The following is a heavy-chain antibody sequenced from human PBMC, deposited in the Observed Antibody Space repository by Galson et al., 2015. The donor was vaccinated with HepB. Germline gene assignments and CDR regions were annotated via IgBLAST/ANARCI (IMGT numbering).Heavy chain of an antibody. V-gene: IGHV3-33*01. Sequence: SLRLSCAASGFTFSSYGMHWVRQAPGKGLEWVAVIWYDGSNKYYADSVKGRFTISRDNSKNTLYLQMNSLRAEDTAVYYCARDPQQQLVMNFDYWGQGTLVTVSS. CDR1: GFTFSSYG. CDR2: IWYDGSNK. CDR3: ARDPQQQLVMNFDY. D-gene: IGHD6-13*01. J-gene: IGHJ4*02.